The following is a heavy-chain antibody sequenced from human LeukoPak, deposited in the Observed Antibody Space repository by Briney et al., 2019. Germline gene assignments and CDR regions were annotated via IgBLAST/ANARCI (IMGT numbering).Heavy chain of an antibody. CDR1: GFTFSSYA. CDR3: AKLKGLLTTNFDY. V-gene: IGHV3-23*01. Sequence: GGSLRLSCAASGFTFSSYAMSWVRQAPGKGLEWVSAISGSGGSTYYADSVKGRFTISRDNSRNTLYLQMNSLRAEDTAVYYCAKLKGLLTTNFDYWGQGALVTVSS. D-gene: IGHD3-22*01. J-gene: IGHJ4*02. CDR2: ISGSGGST.